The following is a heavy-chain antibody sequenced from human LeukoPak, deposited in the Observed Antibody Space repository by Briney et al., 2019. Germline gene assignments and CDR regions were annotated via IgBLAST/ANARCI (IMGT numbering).Heavy chain of an antibody. D-gene: IGHD6-19*01. CDR2: ISGGGGTT. CDR1: GFTFSSYW. CDR3: ARGHSSGWYYFDY. V-gene: IGHV3-23*01. J-gene: IGHJ4*02. Sequence: GGSLRLSCAASGFTFSSYWMTWVRQAPGRGLEWVSTISGGGGTTHYADSVKGRFLISRDNSKNTLSLQMNSLRAEDTAVYYCARGHSSGWYYFDYWGQGTLVTVSS.